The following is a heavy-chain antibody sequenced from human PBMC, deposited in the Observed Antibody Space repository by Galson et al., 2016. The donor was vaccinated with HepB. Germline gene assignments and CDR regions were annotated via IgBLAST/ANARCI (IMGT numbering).Heavy chain of an antibody. J-gene: IGHJ6*02. D-gene: IGHD4-17*01. V-gene: IGHV1-69*13. CDR3: ARVSTTVSYPMDV. CDR1: GYAFSSYD. CDR2: IIPRYFRA. Sequence: SVKVSCKASGYAFSSYDVSWLRQVPGQGLEWMGGIIPRYFRANYAEKFQDRVTVTADEFTRTAYMELSSLRSEDTAVYYCARVSTTVSYPMDVWGQGTTVTVSS.